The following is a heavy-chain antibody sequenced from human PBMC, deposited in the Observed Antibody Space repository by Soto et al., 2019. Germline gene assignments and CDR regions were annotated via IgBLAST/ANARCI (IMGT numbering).Heavy chain of an antibody. Sequence: AGGSLRLSCAASGVTFIDYDGSWIRQAPGKGLEWVSYISSSGSTIYYADSVKGRFTISRDNAKNSLYLQMNSLRAEDTAVYYCATAPYGDYGAVDYWGQGTLVTVSS. J-gene: IGHJ4*02. CDR2: ISSSGSTI. D-gene: IGHD4-17*01. CDR3: ATAPYGDYGAVDY. V-gene: IGHV3-11*01. CDR1: GVTFIDYD.